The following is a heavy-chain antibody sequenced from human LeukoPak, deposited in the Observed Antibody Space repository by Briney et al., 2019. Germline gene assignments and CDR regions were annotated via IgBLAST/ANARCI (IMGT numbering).Heavy chain of an antibody. Sequence: KPSETLSLTCTVSGGSISSSSYYWGWIRQPPGKGLEWIGSIYYSGSTYYNPSLKSRVTISVDTSKNHFSLKLSSVTAADTAVYYCARAGYSGSDFSVWGKGTTVTVSS. D-gene: IGHD5-12*01. J-gene: IGHJ6*04. CDR3: ARAGYSGSDFSV. V-gene: IGHV4-39*07. CDR2: IYYSGST. CDR1: GGSISSSSYY.